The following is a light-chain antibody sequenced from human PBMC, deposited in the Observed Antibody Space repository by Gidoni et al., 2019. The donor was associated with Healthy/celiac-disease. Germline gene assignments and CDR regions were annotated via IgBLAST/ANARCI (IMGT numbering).Light chain of an antibody. CDR2: AAS. CDR1: KSISSY. V-gene: IGKV1-39*01. Sequence: DIQMTQSPSSLSASVGDRVTITCRASKSISSYLNWYQQKPGKAPKLLIYAASSLQSGVPSRFSGSGSGTDFTLTINSPQPEDFATYYCQQNYSTPFTFGGGTKVEIK. J-gene: IGKJ4*01. CDR3: QQNYSTPFT.